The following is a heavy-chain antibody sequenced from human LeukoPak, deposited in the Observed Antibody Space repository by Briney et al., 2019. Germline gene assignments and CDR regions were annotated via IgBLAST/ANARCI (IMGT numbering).Heavy chain of an antibody. V-gene: IGHV3-33*06. D-gene: IGHD2-15*01. Sequence: GGSLRLSCAASGFTISDYWMTWVRQAPGKGLEWVAVIWYDGSNKYYADSVKGRFTISRDNSKNTLYLQMNSLRAEDTAVYYCAKDQCSDGSCYSGYWGQGTLVTVSS. CDR3: AKDQCSDGSCYSGY. CDR1: GFTISDYW. J-gene: IGHJ4*02. CDR2: IWYDGSNK.